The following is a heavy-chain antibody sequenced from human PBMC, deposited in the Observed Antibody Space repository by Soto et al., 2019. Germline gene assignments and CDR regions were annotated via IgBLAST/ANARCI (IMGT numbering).Heavy chain of an antibody. D-gene: IGHD6-25*01. J-gene: IGHJ6*02. V-gene: IGHV4-59*01. CDR1: GGSISNYF. Sequence: XGTLSLTCTVSGGSISNYFWSWIRQPPGMGLEYVGSIYYSGSTNYNPSLKSRVTISLDTSKNQFSLRLSSVTAADTAVYYCARDAANYSHGMDVWGQGTTVTVSS. CDR3: ARDAANYSHGMDV. CDR2: IYYSGST.